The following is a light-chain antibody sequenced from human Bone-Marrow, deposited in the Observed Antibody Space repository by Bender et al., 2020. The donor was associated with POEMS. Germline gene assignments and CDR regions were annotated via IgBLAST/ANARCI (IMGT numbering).Light chain of an antibody. J-gene: IGLJ3*02. V-gene: IGLV2-23*02. CDR2: EVS. Sequence: QSALTQPASVSGSPGQSITISCTGTRSDVGSYNLVSWYHQHPGKAPKLMIYEVSNRPSGVPDRFSGSKSGNTASLTISGLQAEDEADFYCSSYAGSANLVFGGGTKLTVL. CDR1: RSDVGSYNL. CDR3: SSYAGSANLV.